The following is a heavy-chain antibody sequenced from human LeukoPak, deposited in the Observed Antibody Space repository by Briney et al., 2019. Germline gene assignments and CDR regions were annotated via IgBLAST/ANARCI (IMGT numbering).Heavy chain of an antibody. CDR1: GFSLSTSGMC. D-gene: IGHD2-15*01. Sequence: SGPALVKPTHTPTLTCTFSGFSLSTSGMCVSWIRQPPAKALEWLALIDWDDDKYYSTSLKTRLTISKDTSKNQVVLTMTNMDPVDTATYYCARSGVAATDDAFDIWGQGTMVTVSS. V-gene: IGHV2-70*01. CDR2: IDWDDDK. CDR3: ARSGVAATDDAFDI. J-gene: IGHJ3*02.